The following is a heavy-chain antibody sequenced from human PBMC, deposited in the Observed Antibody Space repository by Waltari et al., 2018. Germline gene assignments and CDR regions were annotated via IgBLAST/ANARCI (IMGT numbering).Heavy chain of an antibody. J-gene: IGHJ6*02. CDR3: AKDRDSSGWYGAAYYYYGMDV. Sequence: VQLLESGGGLVQPGGSLRLSCAASGFPFSSYGMHWVRKAPGKGLEGVAFIRDDGSNKYYADSVKGRFTISRDNSKNTLYLQMNSLRAEDTAVYYCAKDRDSSGWYGAAYYYYGMDVWGQGTTVTVSS. CDR2: IRDDGSNK. CDR1: GFPFSSYG. D-gene: IGHD6-19*01. V-gene: IGHV3-30*02.